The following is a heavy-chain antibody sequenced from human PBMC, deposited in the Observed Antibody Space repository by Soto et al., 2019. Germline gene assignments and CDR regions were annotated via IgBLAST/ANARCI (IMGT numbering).Heavy chain of an antibody. D-gene: IGHD1-26*01. Sequence: QVQLVQSGAEVKKPGASVKVSCKASGYTFINYGISWVRQAPGQGLEWMGWIDTYNGNTNYAKKFQGRVTMTTDTSTSTAYMELRSLRSDDTAVYRCARDPVGPAWFDPWGQGPLVTVSS. V-gene: IGHV1-18*01. CDR3: ARDPVGPAWFDP. CDR1: GYTFINYG. J-gene: IGHJ5*02. CDR2: IDTYNGNT.